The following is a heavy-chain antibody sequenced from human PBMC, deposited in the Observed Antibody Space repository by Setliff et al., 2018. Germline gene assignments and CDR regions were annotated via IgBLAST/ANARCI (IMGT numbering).Heavy chain of an antibody. D-gene: IGHD6-25*01. CDR2: IKQDGSEK. V-gene: IGHV3-7*01. J-gene: IGHJ3*02. CDR1: GFSFSIFW. CDR3: ARSPANGGHDAFDI. Sequence: GGSLRLSCAGSGFSFSIFWMSWVRQAPGKGLEWVATIKQDGSEKFYVDSVKGRFTISRDNAKNTLYLQMNSLRPEDTAVYYCARSPANGGHDAFDIWGRGTMVTVSS.